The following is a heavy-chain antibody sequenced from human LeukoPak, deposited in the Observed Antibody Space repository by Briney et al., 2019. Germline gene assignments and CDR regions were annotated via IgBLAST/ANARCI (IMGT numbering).Heavy chain of an antibody. CDR1: GFTFSNYW. Sequence: GGSLRLSCAASGFTFSNYWMSWVRQAPGKGLEWVANIKGDGSEKYYVDSVKGRFTISRDNAQNSVYLQMNSLRAEDTAVYYCAKADYDFWSGYFVDYWGQGTLVTVSS. CDR2: IKGDGSEK. CDR3: AKADYDFWSGYFVDY. J-gene: IGHJ4*02. V-gene: IGHV3-7*03. D-gene: IGHD3-3*01.